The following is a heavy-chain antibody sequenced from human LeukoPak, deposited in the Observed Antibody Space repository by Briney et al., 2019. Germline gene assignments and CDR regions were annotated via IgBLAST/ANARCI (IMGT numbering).Heavy chain of an antibody. V-gene: IGHV3-23*01. J-gene: IGHJ4*02. D-gene: IGHD5-12*01. CDR1: GFTFSSYA. CDR3: AKAGGGYDYYFDY. CDR2: ISGNGGST. Sequence: GGSLRLSCAASGFTFSSYAMSWVRQAPGKGLEWVSAISGNGGSTYYADSVKGRFTISRDNSKNTLYLQMNSLRAEDTAVYYCAKAGGGYDYYFDYWGQGTLVTVSS.